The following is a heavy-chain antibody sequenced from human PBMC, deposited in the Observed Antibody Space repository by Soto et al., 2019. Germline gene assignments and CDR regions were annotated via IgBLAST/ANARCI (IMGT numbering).Heavy chain of an antibody. D-gene: IGHD4-17*01. CDR1: GFSLTTSGVG. Sequence: QITLKESGPTLRKPTQTLPLTCTCSGFSLTTSGVGVGWIRQPPGKALEWLALIYWDDDKRYRPSLKSRLTITKDPSKNQVVLTMTNMDPADTATYVCAHRTTAVQGRFDPWGKGTLVTVPP. J-gene: IGHJ5*02. CDR2: IYWDDDK. CDR3: AHRTTAVQGRFDP. V-gene: IGHV2-5*02.